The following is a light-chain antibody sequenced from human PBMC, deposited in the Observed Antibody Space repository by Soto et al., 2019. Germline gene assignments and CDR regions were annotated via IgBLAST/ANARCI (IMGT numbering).Light chain of an antibody. CDR2: LEGTGTY. Sequence: QSVLTQSSSASASLGSSVKLTCTLSSGHSSYIIAWHQQQPGKAPRYLMNLEGTGTYNKGSGVPDRFSGSSSGADRYLTISTLQFEDEADYYCETWDSNSWVFGGGTKVTVL. CDR1: SGHSSYI. CDR3: ETWDSNSWV. J-gene: IGLJ3*02. V-gene: IGLV4-60*02.